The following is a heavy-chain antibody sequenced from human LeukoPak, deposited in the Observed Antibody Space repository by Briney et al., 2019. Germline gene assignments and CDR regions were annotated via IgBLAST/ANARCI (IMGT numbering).Heavy chain of an antibody. CDR2: FDPEDGET. Sequence: ASVKVSCKVSGYTLTELSMHWVRQAPGKGLEWMGGFDPEDGETIYAQKFQGRVTMTEDTSTDTAYMELSSLRSEDTAVYYCATGKLVEWLLLRSSPGYLDYWGQGTLVTVSS. V-gene: IGHV1-24*01. CDR1: GYTLTELS. J-gene: IGHJ4*02. D-gene: IGHD2-15*01. CDR3: ATGKLVEWLLLRSSPGYLDY.